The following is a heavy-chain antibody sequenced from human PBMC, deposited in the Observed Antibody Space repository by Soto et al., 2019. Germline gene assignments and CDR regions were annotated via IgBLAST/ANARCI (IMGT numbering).Heavy chain of an antibody. D-gene: IGHD2-15*01. V-gene: IGHV1-18*01. J-gene: IGHJ6*03. CDR1: GYTFTSYG. Sequence: QVQLVQSGAEVKKPGASVKVSCKASGYTFTSYGISWVRHAPGQGLEWMGWISAYNGNTNYAQKLQGRVTMTTDTSTSTAYMELRSLRSDDTAVYYCARDAPRKYCSGGSCYSDYYYYYMDVWGKGTTVTVSS. CDR3: ARDAPRKYCSGGSCYSDYYYYYMDV. CDR2: ISAYNGNT.